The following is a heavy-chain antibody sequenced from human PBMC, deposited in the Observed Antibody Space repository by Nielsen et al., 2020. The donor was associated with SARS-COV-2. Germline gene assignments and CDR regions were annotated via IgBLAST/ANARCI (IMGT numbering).Heavy chain of an antibody. J-gene: IGHJ3*02. D-gene: IGHD6-13*01. V-gene: IGHV3-74*01. CDR2: INSDGSST. CDR1: GFTFSSYW. CDR3: ARVRVREQLVDDDAFDI. Sequence: GESLKISCAASGFTFSSYWMHWVRQAPGKGLVWVSRINSDGSSTSYADSVKGRFTISRDNAKNTLYLQMNSLRAEDTAVYYRARVRVREQLVDDDAFDIWGQGTMVTVSS.